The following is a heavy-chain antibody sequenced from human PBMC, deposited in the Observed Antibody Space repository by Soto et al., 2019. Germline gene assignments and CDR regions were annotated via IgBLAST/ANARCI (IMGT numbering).Heavy chain of an antibody. D-gene: IGHD6-13*01. CDR1: GXTFSSYW. CDR3: ARGGYSSSWLNYYYYYGMDV. V-gene: IGHV3-7*01. Sequence: LRLSCAASGXTFSSYWMSWVRQAPGKGLEWVANIKQDGSEKCYVDSVKGRFTISRDNAKNSLYLQMNSLRAEDTAVYYCARGGYSSSWLNYYYYYGMDVWGQGTTVTVSS. J-gene: IGHJ6*02. CDR2: IKQDGSEK.